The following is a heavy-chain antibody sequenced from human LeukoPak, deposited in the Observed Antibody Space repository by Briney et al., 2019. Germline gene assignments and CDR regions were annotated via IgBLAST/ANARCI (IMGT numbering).Heavy chain of an antibody. Sequence: GSLRLSCAASGFTFSSYGMSWARQAPGKGLEWGSAISGSGGRTYYADSVKGRFTISRDNSKNTLYLQMNSLRAEDTAVYYCEKSESGYYEGYDYWGQGTLVTVSS. D-gene: IGHD3-22*01. CDR2: ISGSGGRT. V-gene: IGHV3-23*01. J-gene: IGHJ4*02. CDR3: EKSESGYYEGYDY. CDR1: GFTFSSYG.